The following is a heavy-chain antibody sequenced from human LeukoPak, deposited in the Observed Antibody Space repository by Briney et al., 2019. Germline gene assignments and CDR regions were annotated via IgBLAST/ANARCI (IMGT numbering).Heavy chain of an antibody. CDR3: ARGRRKSYGGVDY. J-gene: IGHJ4*02. Sequence: SETLSLTCTVSGDSISGCYWSWIRQPPGKGLVWIGYINYSGTTNYNPSLKSRVTISADTSKNQFSLKLNSVTAADTAVYYCARGRRKSYGGVDYWGQGTLVTVSS. CDR2: INYSGTT. V-gene: IGHV4-59*01. CDR1: GDSISGCY. D-gene: IGHD1-26*01.